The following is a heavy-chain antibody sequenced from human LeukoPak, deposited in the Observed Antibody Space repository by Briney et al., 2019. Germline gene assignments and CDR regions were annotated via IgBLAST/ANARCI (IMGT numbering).Heavy chain of an antibody. Sequence: PGGSLRLSCAASGFTFSSYGMSWVRQAPGKGLEWVSIISGSGGSTYYADSVKGRFTISRDNSKNTLYLQMNSLRAEDTAVYYCAKPSYCGGDCYPEYFQHWGQGTLVTVSP. CDR1: GFTFSSYG. CDR2: ISGSGGST. D-gene: IGHD2-21*02. CDR3: AKPSYCGGDCYPEYFQH. J-gene: IGHJ1*01. V-gene: IGHV3-23*01.